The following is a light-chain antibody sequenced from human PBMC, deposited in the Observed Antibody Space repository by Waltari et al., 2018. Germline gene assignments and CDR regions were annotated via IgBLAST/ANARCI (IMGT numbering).Light chain of an antibody. CDR2: AVS. J-gene: IGLJ2*01. CDR3: SSYAGSRKGV. Sequence: QSALTQPASVSGSPGQSITIYCTGTSSDVGNYKRVSWYQQHPGQAPKLMIYAVSKRPSGVAECCSGAKSGDMACLTISGLQPEDEAEYVCSSYAGSRKGVFGGGTKVTVL. CDR1: SSDVGNYKR. V-gene: IGLV2-23*02.